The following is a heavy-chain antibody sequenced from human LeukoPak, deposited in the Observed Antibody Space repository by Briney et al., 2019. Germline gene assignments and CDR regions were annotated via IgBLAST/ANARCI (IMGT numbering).Heavy chain of an antibody. Sequence: SETLSLTCTVSGVSISSSNSYWGRIRQPPGKGLEWIGSIYYSGSTYNNPSLKSRATISVDTSKNQFSLKLSFVTAADTAVYYCARGPGNYYDSSVYYYASTYNWFDPWGQGTLVTVSS. CDR2: IYYSGST. D-gene: IGHD3-22*01. J-gene: IGHJ5*02. CDR3: ARGPGNYYDSSVYYYASTYNWFDP. CDR1: GVSISSSNSY. V-gene: IGHV4-39*07.